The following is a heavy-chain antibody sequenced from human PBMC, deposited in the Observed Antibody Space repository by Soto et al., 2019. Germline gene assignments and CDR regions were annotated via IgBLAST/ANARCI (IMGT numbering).Heavy chain of an antibody. D-gene: IGHD4-17*01. CDR1: GYTFPSYG. Sequence: ASVKVSCKASGYTFPSYGISWVRQAPGQGLEWMGWISAYNGNTNYAQKLQGRVTMTTDTSTSTAYMELRSLRSDDTAVYYCAREDDYGDYKDAFDIWGQGTMVTVSS. J-gene: IGHJ3*02. CDR2: ISAYNGNT. V-gene: IGHV1-18*01. CDR3: AREDDYGDYKDAFDI.